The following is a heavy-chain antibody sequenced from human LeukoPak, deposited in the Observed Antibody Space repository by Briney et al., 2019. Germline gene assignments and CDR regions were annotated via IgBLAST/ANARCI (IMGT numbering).Heavy chain of an antibody. Sequence: GGSLRLSCTSSGFTFREFAVSWVRQAPGKGLEWVSVIYSGGSTYYADSVKGRFTISRDNSKNTLYLEMNSLRAEDTAVYYCARGSTYYDFWSGYLVGDYYYGMDVWGQGTTVTVSS. CDR1: GFTFREFA. J-gene: IGHJ6*02. CDR3: ARGSTYYDFWSGYLVGDYYYGMDV. CDR2: IYSGGST. V-gene: IGHV3-53*01. D-gene: IGHD3-3*01.